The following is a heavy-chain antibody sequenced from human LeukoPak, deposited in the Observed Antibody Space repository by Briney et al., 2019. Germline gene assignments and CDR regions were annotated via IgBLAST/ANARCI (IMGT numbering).Heavy chain of an antibody. V-gene: IGHV1-46*01. CDR1: GFTFSSYG. J-gene: IGHJ3*02. CDR2: INPSGGST. Sequence: GGSLRLSCAASGFTFSSYGMHWVRQAPGQGLEWMGIINPSGGSTSYAQQFQGRVTMTRDTSTSTVYMELSSLRSEDTAVYYCARESYYSRLGESNLAPDHDAFDIWGQGTMVTVSS. CDR3: ARESYYSRLGESNLAPDHDAFDI. D-gene: IGHD3-16*01.